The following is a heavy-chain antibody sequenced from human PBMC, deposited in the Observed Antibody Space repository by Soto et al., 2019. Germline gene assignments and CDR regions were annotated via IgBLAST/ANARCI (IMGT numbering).Heavy chain of an antibody. CDR1: GGTFSNYT. CDR2: IIPILDIA. J-gene: IGHJ4*02. V-gene: IGHV1-69*08. Sequence: QVQLVQSGAEVNKPGSSVKVSCKASGGTFSNYTITWVRQAPGQGLEWMGRIIPILDIANYAKKFQGRVTITADKSTSTAYMELSSLRSEDTAVYYCARDVGLGPVTVSTHVDYWGQGTLVIVSS. CDR3: ARDVGLGPVTVSTHVDY. D-gene: IGHD4-17*01.